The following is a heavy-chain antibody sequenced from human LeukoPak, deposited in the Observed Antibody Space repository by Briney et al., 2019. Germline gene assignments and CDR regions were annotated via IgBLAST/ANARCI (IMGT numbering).Heavy chain of an antibody. J-gene: IGHJ4*02. CDR3: ARTTYYYGSGSYRFDY. D-gene: IGHD3-10*01. CDR2: ISAYNGNT. CDR1: GYTFTSYG. V-gene: IGHV1-18*04. Sequence: ASVKVSCKASGYTFTSYGISWVRQAPRQGLEWMGWISAYNGNTNYAQKLQGRVTMTTDTSTSTAYMELRSLRSDDTAVYYCARTTYYYGSGSYRFDYWGQGTLVTVSS.